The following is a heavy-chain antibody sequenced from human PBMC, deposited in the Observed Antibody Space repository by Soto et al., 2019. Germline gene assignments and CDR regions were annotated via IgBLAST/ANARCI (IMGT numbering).Heavy chain of an antibody. CDR2: INHSGST. CDR3: ARMWGGYNSH. J-gene: IGHJ4*02. CDR1: GGSFSGYY. D-gene: IGHD6-25*01. V-gene: IGHV4-34*01. Sequence: QVQLQQWGAGLLKPSETLSLTCAVYGGSFSGYYWSWIRQPPGKGLEWIGEINHSGSTNYTPSLKSRVTILVDTSKNQFSLKLNSVTAADTAVYYCARMWGGYNSHWGQGTLVTVSS.